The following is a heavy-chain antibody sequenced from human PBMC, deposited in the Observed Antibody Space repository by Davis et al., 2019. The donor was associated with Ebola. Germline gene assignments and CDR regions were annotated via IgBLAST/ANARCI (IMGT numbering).Heavy chain of an antibody. V-gene: IGHV3-23*01. CDR2: ISGSGGTT. J-gene: IGHJ4*02. Sequence: GESLKISCADSVITFSSYAMTWVRQAPGKGLEWVSAISGSGGTTYYAGSVKGRFTVSRDNSKKTMYLQMNSLRAEDTAVYYCARERWIQLWFNDYWGQGTLVTVSS. CDR3: ARERWIQLWFNDY. CDR1: VITFSSYA. D-gene: IGHD5-18*01.